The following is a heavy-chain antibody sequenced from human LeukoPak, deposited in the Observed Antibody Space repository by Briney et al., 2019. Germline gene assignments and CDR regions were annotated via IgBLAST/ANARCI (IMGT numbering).Heavy chain of an antibody. CDR1: GFTFSSYG. J-gene: IGHJ6*03. D-gene: IGHD1-26*01. CDR3: AKKYSVGRRPYDYYMDV. V-gene: IGHV3-30*02. Sequence: PGGSLRLSCAASGFTFSSYGMNWVRQAPGKGLEWVAFIRYDGSDKYYADSVKGRFTVSRDNSKNMVYLQMNSLRAEDTAVYYRAKKYSVGRRPYDYYMDVWGKGATVIVSS. CDR2: IRYDGSDK.